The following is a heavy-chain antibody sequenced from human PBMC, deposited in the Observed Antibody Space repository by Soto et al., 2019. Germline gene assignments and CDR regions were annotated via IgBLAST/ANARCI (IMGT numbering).Heavy chain of an antibody. CDR3: ARYALPKAARPYYFDY. V-gene: IGHV4-34*01. J-gene: IGHJ4*02. Sequence: TLSLTCAVYDGSFSGYYWRWIRQHPRKELEWIGEINHSGSTNYNPSLKSRVTISVDTSKNQFSLKLSSVTAADTAVYYCARYALPKAARPYYFDYWGQGTLVTVSS. CDR2: INHSGST. CDR1: DGSFSGYY. D-gene: IGHD6-6*01.